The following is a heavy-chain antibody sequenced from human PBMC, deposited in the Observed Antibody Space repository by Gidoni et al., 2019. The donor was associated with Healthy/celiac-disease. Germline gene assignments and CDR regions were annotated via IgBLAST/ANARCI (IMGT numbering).Heavy chain of an antibody. CDR3: AREGDASDAFDI. J-gene: IGHJ3*02. D-gene: IGHD3-16*01. CDR2: IYYSGST. Sequence: QVQLQESGPGLVKPSETLSLTCPVSGGSISSYYWSWIRQPPGTGLEWIGYIYYSGSTNYNPSLKSRVTISVDTSKNQFSLKLSSVTAADTAVYYCAREGDASDAFDIWGQGTMVTVSS. CDR1: GGSISSYY. V-gene: IGHV4-59*01.